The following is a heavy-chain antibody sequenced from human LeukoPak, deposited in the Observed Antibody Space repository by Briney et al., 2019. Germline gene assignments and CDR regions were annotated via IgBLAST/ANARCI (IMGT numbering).Heavy chain of an antibody. Sequence: ASVKVSCKSSGYTFTGYYMHWVRQAPGQGLEWMGCINPNSGGTNYAQKFQGRVTMTRDTSISTAYMELSRLRSDDTAVYYCASFKNTAGPGFDYWGQGTLVTVSS. CDR3: ASFKNTAGPGFDY. CDR2: INPNSGGT. CDR1: GYTFTGYY. J-gene: IGHJ4*02. V-gene: IGHV1-2*02. D-gene: IGHD2/OR15-2a*01.